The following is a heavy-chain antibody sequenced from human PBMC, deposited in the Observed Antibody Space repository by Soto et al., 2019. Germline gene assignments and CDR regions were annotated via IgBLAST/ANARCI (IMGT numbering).Heavy chain of an antibody. CDR1: GGSISSGGYS. CDR2: IYHSGST. V-gene: IGHV4-30-2*01. J-gene: IGHJ4*02. Sequence: QLQLQESGSGLVKPSQTLSLTCAVSGGSISSGGYSWGWIRQPPGKGLEWIGYIYHSGSTYYNPSLKSRVTISVDRSKNQFSLKLSSVTAADTPVYSCARAPDYWGQGTLVTVSS. CDR3: ARAPDY.